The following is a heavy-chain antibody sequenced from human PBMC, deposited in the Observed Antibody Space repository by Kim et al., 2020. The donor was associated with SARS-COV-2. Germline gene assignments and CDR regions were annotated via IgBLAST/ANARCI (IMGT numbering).Heavy chain of an antibody. V-gene: IGHV3-74*01. D-gene: IGHD3-10*01. CDR3: ARPRRTSRQGSLDV. Sequence: GGSLRLSCAASGFTLSGYWMHWVRQAPGKGPVWVARINSDESSTSYADSVRGRFTISRDNAKITLYLRMNSLRAEDTAVYYCARPRRTSRQGSLDVWGQG. CDR1: GFTLSGYW. J-gene: IGHJ6*02. CDR2: INSDESST.